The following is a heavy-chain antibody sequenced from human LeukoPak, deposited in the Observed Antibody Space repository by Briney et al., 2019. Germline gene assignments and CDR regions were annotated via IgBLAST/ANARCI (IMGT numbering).Heavy chain of an antibody. D-gene: IGHD1-14*01. CDR3: ARGVGTFHF. CDR2: IYSGGST. CDR1: GFTFSTYA. J-gene: IGHJ3*01. Sequence: GGSLRLSCAASGFTFSTYAMSWVRQAPGKGLEWVSTIYSGGSTYYADSVKGRFTISRDNSKNTVYLQMNSLTAEDTAVYFCARGVGTFHFWGQGTMVTVSS. V-gene: IGHV3-23*05.